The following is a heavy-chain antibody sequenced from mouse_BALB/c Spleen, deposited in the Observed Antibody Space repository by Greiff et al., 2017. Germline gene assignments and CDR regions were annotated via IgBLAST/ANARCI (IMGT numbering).Heavy chain of an antibody. CDR1: GYSITSDYA. CDR3: ARSGFTTNYFDY. D-gene: IGHD1-1*01. J-gene: IGHJ2*01. CDR2: ISYSGST. V-gene: IGHV3-2*02. Sequence: EVQLQESGPGLVKPSQSLSLTCTVTGYSITSDYAWNWIRQFPGNKLEWMGYISYSGSTSYNPSLKSRISITRDTSKNQFFLQLNSVTTEDTATYYCARSGFTTNYFDYWGQGTTLTVSS.